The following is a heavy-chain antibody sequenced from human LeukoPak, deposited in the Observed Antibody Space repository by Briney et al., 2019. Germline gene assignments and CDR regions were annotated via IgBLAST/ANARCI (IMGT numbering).Heavy chain of an antibody. Sequence: GGSLRLSCAASGFIFSSYDMHWVRQAPGKGLEWVAVISYDGSNKYYADSVKGRFTISRDNAKNSLYLQMNSLRAEDTAVYYCASKDTASGAFDIWGQGTMVTVSS. V-gene: IGHV3-30-3*01. CDR1: GFIFSSYD. CDR3: ASKDTASGAFDI. CDR2: ISYDGSNK. J-gene: IGHJ3*02. D-gene: IGHD5-18*01.